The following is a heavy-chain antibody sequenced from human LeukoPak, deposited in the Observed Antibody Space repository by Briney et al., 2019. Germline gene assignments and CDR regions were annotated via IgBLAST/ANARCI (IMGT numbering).Heavy chain of an antibody. J-gene: IGHJ4*02. D-gene: IGHD3-10*01. CDR1: GFTFSDYY. CDR3: ASRYGSGSYHPFDY. CDR2: ISSSGSTI. Sequence: KPGGSPRLSCAASGFTFSDYYMSWIRQAPGKGLEWVSYISSSGSTIYYADSVKGRFTISRDNAKNSLYLQMNSLRAEDTAVYYCASRYGSGSYHPFDYWGQGTLVTVSS. V-gene: IGHV3-11*01.